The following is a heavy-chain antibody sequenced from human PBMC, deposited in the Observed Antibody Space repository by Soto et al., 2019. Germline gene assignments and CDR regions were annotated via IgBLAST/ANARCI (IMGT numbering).Heavy chain of an antibody. Sequence: QVQLVQSGAEVKKPGSSVKVSCKASGGTFSSYAISWVRQAPGQGLEWMGGIIPICGTANYAQKFQGRVTITADESTSKAYMELSSLRSEDTAVYYCARESTYYYDSSGQFDYWGQGTLVTVSS. V-gene: IGHV1-69*12. CDR1: GGTFSSYA. J-gene: IGHJ4*02. D-gene: IGHD3-22*01. CDR2: IIPICGTA. CDR3: ARESTYYYDSSGQFDY.